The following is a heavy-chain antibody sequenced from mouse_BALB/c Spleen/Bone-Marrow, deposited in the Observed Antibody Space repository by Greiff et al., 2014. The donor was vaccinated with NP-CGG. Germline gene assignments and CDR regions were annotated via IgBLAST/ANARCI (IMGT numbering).Heavy chain of an antibody. D-gene: IGHD1-1*01. V-gene: IGHV1-18*01. Sequence: EVKLQESGPELVKPGASMKISCKASGYSFTGYTMNWVKQSHGKNLEWIGLINPYNDGTSYNQKFKGKATLTVDKSSSTAYMELLSLTSEDSAVYYCAREGYGSSCGFAYWGQGTLVTVSA. J-gene: IGHJ3*01. CDR2: INPYNDGT. CDR1: GYSFTGYT. CDR3: AREGYGSSCGFAY.